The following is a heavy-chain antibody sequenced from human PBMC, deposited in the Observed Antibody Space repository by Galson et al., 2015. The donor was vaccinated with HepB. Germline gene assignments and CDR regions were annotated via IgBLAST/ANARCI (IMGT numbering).Heavy chain of an antibody. J-gene: IGHJ1*01. CDR2: INSDGSST. CDR1: GFTFSRYW. CDR3: ARVSPTATLYFHH. Sequence: SLRLSCAASGFTFSRYWMHWVRQAPGKGLVWVSRINSDGSSTTYADSVKGRFTISRDNAKNTLYLQMNTLRAEDTAVYYCARVSPTATLYFHHWGQGTLVTVSS. V-gene: IGHV3-74*03.